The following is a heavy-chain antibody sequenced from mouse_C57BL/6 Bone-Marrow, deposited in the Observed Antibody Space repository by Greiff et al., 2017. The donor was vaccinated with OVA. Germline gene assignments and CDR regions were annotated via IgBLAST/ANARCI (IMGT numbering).Heavy chain of an antibody. CDR1: GYTFTSYW. CDR3: ARVVGNYAMDY. Sequence: QVQLQQSGAELVKPGASVKLSCKASGYTFTSYWMHWVKQRPGQGLEWIGMIHPNSGSTNYNEKFKSKATLTVDKSSSTAYMQLSSLTSEDSAVYYCARVVGNYAMDYWGQGTSVTVSS. CDR2: IHPNSGST. V-gene: IGHV1-64*01. J-gene: IGHJ4*01.